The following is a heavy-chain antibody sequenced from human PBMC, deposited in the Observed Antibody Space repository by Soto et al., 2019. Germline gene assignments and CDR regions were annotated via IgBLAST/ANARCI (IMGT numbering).Heavy chain of an antibody. D-gene: IGHD5-18*01. J-gene: IGHJ5*02. Sequence: PSETLSLTCTFSGSSIISGEHYWSWIRQAPGKGLEWIGLISYSGTTSYSPSLKSRVAISLDTSKNQFSLSLNFVTAADTAVYYCARGRGYSYGLDPWGQGSLVTVSS. CDR2: ISYSGTT. CDR1: GSSIISGEHY. V-gene: IGHV4-30-4*01. CDR3: ARGRGYSYGLDP.